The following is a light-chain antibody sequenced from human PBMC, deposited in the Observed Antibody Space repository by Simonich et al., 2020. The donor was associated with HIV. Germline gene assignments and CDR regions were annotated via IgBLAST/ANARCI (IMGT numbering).Light chain of an antibody. J-gene: IGLJ3*02. CDR3: CSYAGSYTLV. Sequence: QSALTQPRSVSGSPGQSVTISCTETSRVVGGYKYVSWYPKHPGKAPKLMIYDVNKRPSGVPVRFAGSKSGNTASLTIFGLQAEDEADYYCCSYAGSYTLVFGGGTKLTVL. CDR2: DVN. V-gene: IGLV2-11*01. CDR1: SRVVGGYKY.